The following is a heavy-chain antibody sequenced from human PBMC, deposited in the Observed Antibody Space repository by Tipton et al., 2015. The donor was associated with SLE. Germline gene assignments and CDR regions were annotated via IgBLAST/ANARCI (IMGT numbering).Heavy chain of an antibody. CDR1: GGSITSGSYY. J-gene: IGHJ3*02. CDR3: ARQLTTETTFVLDVFDI. Sequence: TLSLTCTVSGGSITSGSYYWSWIRQPAGKGLEWIGRVYATGSTYYNPSLKSRVTISLDSSKNQISLKLSSVSAADTAVYYCARQLTTETTFVLDVFDIWGQGTMVTVSS. D-gene: IGHD4-17*01. V-gene: IGHV4-61*02. CDR2: VYATGST.